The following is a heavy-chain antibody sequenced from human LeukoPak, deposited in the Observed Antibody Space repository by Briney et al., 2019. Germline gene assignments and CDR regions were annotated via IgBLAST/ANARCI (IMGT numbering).Heavy chain of an antibody. Sequence: ASVKVSCKASGGTLSSYAISWVRQAPGQGLEWMGRIIPILGIANYAQKFQGRVTITADKSTSTAYMELSSLRSEDTAVYYCASSTAAAGLRFDYWGQGTLVTVSS. J-gene: IGHJ4*02. D-gene: IGHD6-13*01. CDR2: IIPILGIA. V-gene: IGHV1-69*04. CDR1: GGTLSSYA. CDR3: ASSTAAAGLRFDY.